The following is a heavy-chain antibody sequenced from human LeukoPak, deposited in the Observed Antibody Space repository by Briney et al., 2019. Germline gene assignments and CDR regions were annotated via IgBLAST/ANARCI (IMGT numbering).Heavy chain of an antibody. Sequence: GGSLRLSCAASGFTFSSYSMNWVRQAPGKGLEWVSSISSSSSYIYYADSVKGRFTISRDNARNSLYLQMNSLRAKDTAVYYCARDEGYSYGYLYWGQGTLVTVSS. J-gene: IGHJ4*02. D-gene: IGHD5-18*01. CDR1: GFTFSSYS. V-gene: IGHV3-21*01. CDR2: ISSSSSYI. CDR3: ARDEGYSYGYLY.